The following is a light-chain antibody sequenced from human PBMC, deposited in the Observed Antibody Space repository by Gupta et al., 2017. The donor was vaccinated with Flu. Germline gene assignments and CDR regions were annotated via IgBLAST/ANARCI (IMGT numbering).Light chain of an antibody. CDR1: TRDVGGYNY. V-gene: IGLV2-14*03. CDR2: GVS. J-gene: IGLJ2*01. Sequence: QSALTQPASVSGSPGQSITLSCTGSTRDVGGYNYVSWYQQHPGKAPKLMIYGVSNRPSGVSNRFSGSKSGNTASLTISGLQAEDEADYYCSSYTSTNSLHVIFGGGTRLTVL. CDR3: SSYTSTNSLHVI.